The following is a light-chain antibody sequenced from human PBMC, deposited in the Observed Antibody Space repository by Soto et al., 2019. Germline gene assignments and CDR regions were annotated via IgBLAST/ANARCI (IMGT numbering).Light chain of an antibody. CDR3: QYLNSFPLT. J-gene: IGKJ4*01. V-gene: IGKV1-9*01. CDR1: QGIRNY. Sequence: IQLTQSPSSLSASVGDRVTINCRASQGIRNYLAWYQQKPGKAPNLLIYLASTLQGGVPSRFSGSGSGTDFSLTISSLQPEDVATYYCQYLNSFPLTFGGGTKVELK. CDR2: LAS.